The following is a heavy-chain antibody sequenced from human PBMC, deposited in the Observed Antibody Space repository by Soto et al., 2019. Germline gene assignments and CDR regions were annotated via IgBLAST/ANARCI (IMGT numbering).Heavy chain of an antibody. CDR1: GRSISSCY. J-gene: IGHJ4*02. CDR3: ARVTSRYYDFWTLDY. V-gene: IGHV4-59*01. D-gene: IGHD3-3*01. Sequence: ETLARACTVSGRSISSCYSSWVRQPPGKGLEWIGYIYYSGSTNYTPSLKSRVTISVDTSKHQFSLKLSSVTAADTAVYYCARVTSRYYDFWTLDYWGQGTLVTVSP. CDR2: IYYSGST.